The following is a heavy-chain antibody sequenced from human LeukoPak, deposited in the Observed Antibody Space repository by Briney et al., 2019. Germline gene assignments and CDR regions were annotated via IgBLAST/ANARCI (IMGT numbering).Heavy chain of an antibody. D-gene: IGHD6-6*01. CDR3: ARGSSSSGDPGDY. CDR2: IYPGDSDT. Sequence: GESLKISCKGSGYSFTSYWIGWVRQMPGKGLEWMGIIYPGDSDTRYSPSFQGQVIISADKSISTAYLQWSSLKASGTAMYYCARGSSSSGDPGDYWGQGTLVTVSS. CDR1: GYSFTSYW. J-gene: IGHJ4*02. V-gene: IGHV5-51*01.